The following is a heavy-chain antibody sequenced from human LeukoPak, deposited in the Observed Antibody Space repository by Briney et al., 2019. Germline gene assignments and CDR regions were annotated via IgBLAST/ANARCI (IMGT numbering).Heavy chain of an antibody. D-gene: IGHD3-22*01. J-gene: IGHJ6*02. CDR1: GGSFSGYY. Sequence: KPSETLSLTCAVYGGSFSGYYWSWIRQPPGKGLEWIGEINHSGSTNYNPSLKSRVTISVDTSKNQFSLKLSSVTAADTAVYYCARDRYYYDSSGYYSGDYYYGMDVWGQGTTVTVSS. CDR2: INHSGST. CDR3: ARDRYYYDSSGYYSGDYYYGMDV. V-gene: IGHV4-34*01.